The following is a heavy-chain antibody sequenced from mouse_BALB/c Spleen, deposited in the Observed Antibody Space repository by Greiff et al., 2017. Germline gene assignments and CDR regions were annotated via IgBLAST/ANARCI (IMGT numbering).Heavy chain of an antibody. J-gene: IGHJ3*01. Sequence: EVKLVESGGGLVQPGGSRKLSCAASGFTFSSFGMHWVRQAPEKGLEWVAYISSGSSTIYYADTVKGRFTISRDNPKNTLFLQMTSLRSEDTAMYYCARAGDYDRFAYWGQGTLVTGSA. V-gene: IGHV5-17*02. CDR3: ARAGDYDRFAY. CDR1: GFTFSSFG. CDR2: ISSGSSTI. D-gene: IGHD2-4*01.